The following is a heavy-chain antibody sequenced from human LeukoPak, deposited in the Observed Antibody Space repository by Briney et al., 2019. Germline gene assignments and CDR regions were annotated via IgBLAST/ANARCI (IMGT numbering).Heavy chain of an antibody. CDR1: GFTVSSNY. V-gene: IGHV3-66*02. CDR2: IYSGGST. D-gene: IGHD6-13*01. CDR3: ARGKGAAPLRWFDP. J-gene: IGHJ5*02. Sequence: GGSLRLSCAASGFTVSSNYMSWVRQAPGKGLEWVSVIYSGGSTYYADSVKGRFTISRDNSKNTLYLQMNSLRAEDTAVYYCARGKGAAPLRWFDPWGQGTLVTVSS.